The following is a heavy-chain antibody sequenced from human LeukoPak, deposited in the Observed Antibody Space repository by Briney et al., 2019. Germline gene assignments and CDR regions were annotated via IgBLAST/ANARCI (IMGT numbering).Heavy chain of an antibody. CDR3: ASDIMGRPDIAVAALGY. D-gene: IGHD6-19*01. CDR1: GFIVSENY. V-gene: IGHV3-66*01. CDR2: IHSGGNT. J-gene: IGHJ4*02. Sequence: GGSLRLSCAASGFIVSENYISWVRQAPGKGLEWVSVIHSGGNTYYADSVKGRFIISRGNSKNTLYLQINSLRAEDTAVYYCASDIMGRPDIAVAALGYWGQGTLVTVSS.